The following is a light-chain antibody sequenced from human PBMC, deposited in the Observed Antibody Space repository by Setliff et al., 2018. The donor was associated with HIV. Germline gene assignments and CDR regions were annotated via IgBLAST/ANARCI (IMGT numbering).Light chain of an antibody. Sequence: QSALTQPPSASGTPGQRVTISCSGSSSNIGSNVVNWYQQFPGTAPKLLIYSNSQRPSGVPDRFSGSKSGTSSSLAISGLQSEDGADYYCAAWDDSLNGVIFGGGTKGTVL. CDR3: AAWDDSLNGVI. CDR2: SNS. V-gene: IGLV1-44*01. J-gene: IGLJ2*01. CDR1: SSNIGSNV.